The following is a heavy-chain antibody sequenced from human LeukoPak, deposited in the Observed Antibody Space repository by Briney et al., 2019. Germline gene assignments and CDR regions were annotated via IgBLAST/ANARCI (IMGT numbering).Heavy chain of an antibody. Sequence: GGSLRLSCAASGFTFSSYGMHWVRQAPGKGLEWVSVIYSGGSTYYADSVKGRFTISRDNSKNTLYLQMNSLRAEDTAVYYCARDIGYYYDSSGYYSFDYWGQGTLVTVSS. V-gene: IGHV3-66*01. CDR1: GFTFSSYG. CDR2: IYSGGST. CDR3: ARDIGYYYDSSGYYSFDY. J-gene: IGHJ4*02. D-gene: IGHD3-22*01.